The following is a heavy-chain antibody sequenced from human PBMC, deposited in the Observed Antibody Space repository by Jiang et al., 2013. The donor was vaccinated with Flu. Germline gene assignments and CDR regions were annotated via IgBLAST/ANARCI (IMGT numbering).Heavy chain of an antibody. V-gene: IGHV4-39*01. CDR3: ARRGGVAGTNDY. J-gene: IGHJ4*02. CDR2: IFYRGST. Sequence: LKPSETLSLTCTVSGGSISSSSYYWGWIRQPPGKGLEWIASIFYRGSTYYNPSLKSRVTISVDTSKNQFSLKLSSVTAADTAVYYCARRGGVAGTNDYWGQGILVTVSS. CDR1: GGSISSSSYY. D-gene: IGHD6-19*01.